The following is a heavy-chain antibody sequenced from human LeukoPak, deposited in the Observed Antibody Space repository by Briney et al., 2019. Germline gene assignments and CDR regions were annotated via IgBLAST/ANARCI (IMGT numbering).Heavy chain of an antibody. CDR2: ISSSSSYI. CDR1: GFTFSSYS. D-gene: IGHD6-13*01. J-gene: IGHJ6*03. Sequence: GGSLRLSCAASGFTFSSYSMNWVRQAPGKGLEWVSSISSSSSYIYYADSVKGRFTISRDNAKNSLYLQMNSLRAEDTAVYYCARDAGYSSSWSYYYYYYMDVWGKGTTVTVSS. V-gene: IGHV3-21*01. CDR3: ARDAGYSSSWSYYYYYYMDV.